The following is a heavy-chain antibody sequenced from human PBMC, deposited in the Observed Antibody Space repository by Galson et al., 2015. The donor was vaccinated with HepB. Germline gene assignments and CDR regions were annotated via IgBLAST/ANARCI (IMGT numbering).Heavy chain of an antibody. CDR2: ISTFNGNT. D-gene: IGHD6-19*01. CDR1: GYTFINYG. J-gene: IGHJ6*04. CDR3: ARGYSSGLTTSYYYGMDV. Sequence: SVKVSCKASGYTFINYGITWVRQAPGQGLEWLGWISTFNGNTNYAQKLQGRVTMTTDTSTSTAYMDLRSLRSDDTAVYYCARGYSSGLTTSYYYGMDVWGKGTTVTVSS. V-gene: IGHV1-18*01.